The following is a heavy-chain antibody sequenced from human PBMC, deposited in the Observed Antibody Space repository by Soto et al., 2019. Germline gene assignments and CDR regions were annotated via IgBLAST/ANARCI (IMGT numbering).Heavy chain of an antibody. CDR2: ISAYNGNT. Sequence: GASVKVSCKASGYTFTSYGISWVRQAPGQGLEWMGWISAYNGNTNYAQKPQGRVTMTTDTSTSTAYMELRSLRSDDTAVYYCAREGRSTIFGVVILDAFEIWGQGTIVTV. J-gene: IGHJ3*02. CDR3: AREGRSTIFGVVILDAFEI. CDR1: GYTFTSYG. D-gene: IGHD3-3*01. V-gene: IGHV1-18*04.